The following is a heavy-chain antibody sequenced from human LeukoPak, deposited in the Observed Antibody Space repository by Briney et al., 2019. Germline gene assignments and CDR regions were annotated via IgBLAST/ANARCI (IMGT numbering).Heavy chain of an antibody. V-gene: IGHV1-69*05. CDR1: GGTFSSYA. CDR3: ATHLRYGDYVFFRSDAFDI. CDR2: IIPIFSTA. Sequence: SVKVSCKASGGTFSSYAISWVRQAPGQGLEWMGGIIPIFSTANYAQKFQGRVTITTDESTSTAYMELSSLRSEDTAVYYCATHLRYGDYVFFRSDAFDIWGQGTMVTVSS. D-gene: IGHD4-17*01. J-gene: IGHJ3*02.